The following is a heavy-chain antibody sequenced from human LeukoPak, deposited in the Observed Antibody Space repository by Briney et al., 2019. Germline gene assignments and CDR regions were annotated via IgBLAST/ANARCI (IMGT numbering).Heavy chain of an antibody. V-gene: IGHV4-4*07. CDR1: GGSISSYY. CDR3: ARVRGCSGGSCYGYFQH. D-gene: IGHD2-15*01. J-gene: IGHJ1*01. Sequence: SETLSLTCTVSGGSISSYYWSWIRQPPGKGLEWIGRIYTSGSTDYNPSLKSRVTISVDTSKNQISLRLTSATAADTAVYYCARVRGCSGGSCYGYFQHWGQGTLVTVSS. CDR2: IYTSGST.